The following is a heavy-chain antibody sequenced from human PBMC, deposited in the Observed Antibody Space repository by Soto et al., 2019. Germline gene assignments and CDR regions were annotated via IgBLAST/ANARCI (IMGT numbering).Heavy chain of an antibody. J-gene: IGHJ5*02. CDR3: ARGSDWFGP. CDR1: GGSISSGGSS. CDR2: IYHSGST. Sequence: SETLSLTCAVSGGSISSGGSSWSWIRQPPGKGLEYIGYIYHSGSTYYNPSLKSRVTISIDRSKNQFSLKLNSVTAADTAVYYCARGSDWFGPWGQGTLVTVSS. V-gene: IGHV4-30-2*01.